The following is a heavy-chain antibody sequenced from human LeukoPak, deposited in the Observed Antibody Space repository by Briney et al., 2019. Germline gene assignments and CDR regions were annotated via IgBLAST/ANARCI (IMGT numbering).Heavy chain of an antibody. J-gene: IGHJ3*02. CDR2: IIPIFGTA. D-gene: IGHD2-21*02. V-gene: IGHV1-69*13. CDR3: ARDRGPCGGDCYSTFDI. Sequence: SVKVSCKASEGTFSSYAISWVRQAPGQGLEWMGGIIPIFGTANYAQKLQGRVTITADESTSTAYMELSSLRSEDTAVYYCARDRGPCGGDCYSTFDIWGQGTMVTVSS. CDR1: EGTFSSYA.